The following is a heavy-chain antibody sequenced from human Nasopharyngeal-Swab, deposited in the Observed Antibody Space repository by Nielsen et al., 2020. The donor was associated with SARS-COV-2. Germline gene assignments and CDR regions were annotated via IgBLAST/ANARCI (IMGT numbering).Heavy chain of an antibody. CDR1: GFTFSSYA. D-gene: IGHD6-19*01. V-gene: IGHV3-53*01. J-gene: IGHJ4*02. CDR3: AREWLPHGFDY. CDR2: IYSGGST. Sequence: GESLKISCAASGFTFSSYAMSWVRQAPGKGLEWVSVIYSGGSTYYADSVKGRFTISRDNSKNTLYLQMNSLRAEDTAVYYCAREWLPHGFDYWGQGTLVTVSS.